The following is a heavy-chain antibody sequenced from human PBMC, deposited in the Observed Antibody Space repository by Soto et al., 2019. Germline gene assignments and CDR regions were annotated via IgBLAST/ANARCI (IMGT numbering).Heavy chain of an antibody. J-gene: IGHJ6*02. CDR2: INPSGGST. D-gene: IGHD3-3*01. CDR3: ARSRWVGVATNGVYHFYGMDV. CDR1: GCTFSGYF. V-gene: IGHV1-46*01. Sequence: QVQLVQSGAEVKKPGASVRISCRASGCTFSGYFLHWVRQAPGEGLEWMGIINPSGGSTTYAKQFQGRVRSTTDTCTSTLYMELTRLRSDDTAVYFGARSRWVGVATNGVYHFYGMDVWGQGTAVTVS.